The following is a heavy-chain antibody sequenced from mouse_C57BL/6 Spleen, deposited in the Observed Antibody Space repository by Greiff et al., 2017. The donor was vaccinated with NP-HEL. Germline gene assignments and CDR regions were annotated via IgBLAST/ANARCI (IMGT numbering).Heavy chain of an antibody. CDR3: ARKGGRGSSYYFDY. D-gene: IGHD1-1*01. V-gene: IGHV1-64*01. CDR2: IHPNSGST. CDR1: GYTFTSYW. J-gene: IGHJ2*01. Sequence: QVQLQQPGAELVKPGASVKLSCKASGYTFTSYWMHWVKQRPGQGLEWIGMIHPNSGSTNYNEKFKSKATLTVDKSSSTAYMQLSSLTSEDSAVYYCARKGGRGSSYYFDYWGQGTTLTVSS.